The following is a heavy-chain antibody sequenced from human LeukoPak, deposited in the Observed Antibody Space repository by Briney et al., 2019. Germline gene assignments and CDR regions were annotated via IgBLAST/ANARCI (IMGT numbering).Heavy chain of an antibody. J-gene: IGHJ2*01. CDR1: GFTFYNYV. Sequence: PGGSLRLSCAASGFTFYNYVMSWVRQAPGKGLEWVPLISVNGGRANYADSVKGRFTISRDNLKSTVYLQMNSLRAEDTATYYCVKDRTESYPWYMDFWGRGALVTVSS. V-gene: IGHV3-23*01. D-gene: IGHD2-2*01. CDR3: VKDRTESYPWYMDF. CDR2: ISVNGGRA.